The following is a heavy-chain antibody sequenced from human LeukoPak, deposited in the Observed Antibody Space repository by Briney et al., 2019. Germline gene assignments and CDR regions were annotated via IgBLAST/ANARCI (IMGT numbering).Heavy chain of an antibody. CDR1: GGSIISYY. CDR2: IYYTGST. D-gene: IGHD3-22*01. V-gene: IGHV4-59*01. J-gene: IGHJ4*02. Sequence: SETLSLTCSVSGGSIISYYWSWIRQPPGKGLEWIGYIYYTGSTNSNPSLKSRVTISVDTSKNQFSLRLTSVTAADTAVYYCARGYYYDYSGPDFDYWGQGALVTVSS. CDR3: ARGYYYDYSGPDFDY.